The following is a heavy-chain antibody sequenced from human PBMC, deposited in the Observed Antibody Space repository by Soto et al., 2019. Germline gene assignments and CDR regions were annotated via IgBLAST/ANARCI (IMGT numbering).Heavy chain of an antibody. D-gene: IGHD2-21*01. J-gene: IGHJ4*02. V-gene: IGHV1-46*01. CDR3: ARALLQGDF. CDR1: GYTFIHYY. CDR2: INPNGGST. Sequence: QVQLVQSGAEVKKPGASVKISCKASGYTFIHYYIHWVRQAPGQGLEWMAIINPNGGSTNYAQKFQGIVTVTSDTSTTTVSMELNSRESDDTAVYFCARALLQGDFWGQGTLVTVSS.